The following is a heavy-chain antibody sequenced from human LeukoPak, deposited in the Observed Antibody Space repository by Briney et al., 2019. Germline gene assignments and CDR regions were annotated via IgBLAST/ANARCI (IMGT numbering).Heavy chain of an antibody. J-gene: IGHJ3*02. D-gene: IGHD3-22*01. CDR3: ARDRRPYYDGSGYYFGYDAFDI. Sequence: SETLSLTCTVSGGSISSYYWSWIRQPPGKGLEWIGYIYYSGSTNYNPSLKSRVTISVDTSKNQFSLKLSSVTAADTAVYYCARDRRPYYDGSGYYFGYDAFDIWGQGTMVTVSS. CDR1: GGSISSYY. V-gene: IGHV4-59*01. CDR2: IYYSGST.